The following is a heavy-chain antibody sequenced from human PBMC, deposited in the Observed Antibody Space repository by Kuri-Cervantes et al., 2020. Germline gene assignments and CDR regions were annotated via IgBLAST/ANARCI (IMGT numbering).Heavy chain of an antibody. Sequence: GGSLRLSCAASGFTFSSYWMTWVRQAPGKGLEWVANIKQDGSQKYYVDSLKGRFTISRDNAQNSLNLQMNSLRAEDTAVYYCARRGGSITSDAFDIWGQGTMVTVSS. CDR1: GFTFSSYW. CDR2: IKQDGSQK. J-gene: IGHJ3*02. V-gene: IGHV3-7*01. CDR3: ARRGGSITSDAFDI. D-gene: IGHD2-15*01.